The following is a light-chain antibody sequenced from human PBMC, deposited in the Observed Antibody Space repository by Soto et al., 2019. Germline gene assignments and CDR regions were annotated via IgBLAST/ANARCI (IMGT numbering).Light chain of an antibody. V-gene: IGLV2-14*01. CDR2: EVS. Sequence: QSALTQPASVSGSPGQSITISCTGTSSDIGGYDYVSWYQQHPGKATKLMIYEVSNRPSGISNRFSGSKSGSTASLTISGLLAEDEADYYCSSYTATNTYVFGTGTKLTVL. J-gene: IGLJ1*01. CDR3: SSYTATNTYV. CDR1: SSDIGGYDY.